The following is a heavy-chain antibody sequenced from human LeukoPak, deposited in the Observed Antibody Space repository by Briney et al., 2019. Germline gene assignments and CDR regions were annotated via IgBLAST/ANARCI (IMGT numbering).Heavy chain of an antibody. D-gene: IGHD2-2*01. CDR1: GYTFTSYY. J-gene: IGHJ3*02. CDR2: INPSGGST. Sequence: ASVKVSCKASGYTFTSYYMHWVRQAPGQGLEWMGIINPSGGSTSYAQKFQGRVTMTRDTSTSTVYMELSSLRSEDTAVYYCARELLNDIVVVPAATPDAFDIWGQGTMVTVSS. V-gene: IGHV1-46*01. CDR3: ARELLNDIVVVPAATPDAFDI.